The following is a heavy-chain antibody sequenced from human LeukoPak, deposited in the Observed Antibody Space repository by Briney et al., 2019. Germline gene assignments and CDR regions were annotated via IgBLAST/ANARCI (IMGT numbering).Heavy chain of an antibody. CDR2: ISFDGINK. Sequence: GGSLRLSCAASGFTFSSGAMHWVRQDPDKGLEWVALISFDGINKYYADSVKGRFTISRENSKNTLYLQMDSLRAEDTAVYYCARAGNYYGSGSYYAKIDSWGQGTLVTVSS. D-gene: IGHD3-10*01. V-gene: IGHV3-30*04. CDR3: ARAGNYYGSGSYYAKIDS. J-gene: IGHJ4*02. CDR1: GFTFSSGA.